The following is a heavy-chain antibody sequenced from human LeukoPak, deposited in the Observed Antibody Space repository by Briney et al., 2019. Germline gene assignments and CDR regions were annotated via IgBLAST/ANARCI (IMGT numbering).Heavy chain of an antibody. V-gene: IGHV3-53*01. J-gene: IGHJ4*02. CDR1: GFTSSTNY. CDR2: IYSDSST. Sequence: GGSLRLSCVASGFTSSTNYMSWVRQAPGKGLEWVSVIYSDSSTYYAEAVKGRFTISRDNSKNTLYLQMNSLRAEDTAVYYCERASMAAAGYYFDYWGEGTLVTVSS. CDR3: ERASMAAAGYYFDY. D-gene: IGHD6-13*01.